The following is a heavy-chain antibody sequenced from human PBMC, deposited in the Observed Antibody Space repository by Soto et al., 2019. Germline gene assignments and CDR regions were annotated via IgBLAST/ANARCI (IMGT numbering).Heavy chain of an antibody. J-gene: IGHJ5*02. V-gene: IGHV4-34*01. Sequence: KSSETLSLTCAVYGGSFSGYYWSWIRQPPGKGLEWIGEINHSGSTNYNPSLKSRVTISVDTSKNQFSLKLSSVTAADTAVYYCARRPLAAAGPGIRWFDPWGQGTLVTVSS. CDR3: ARRPLAAAGPGIRWFDP. D-gene: IGHD6-13*01. CDR1: GGSFSGYY. CDR2: INHSGST.